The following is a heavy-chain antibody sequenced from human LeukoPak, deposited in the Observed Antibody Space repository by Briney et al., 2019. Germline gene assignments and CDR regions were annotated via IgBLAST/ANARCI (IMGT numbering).Heavy chain of an antibody. CDR1: GFTFSNYA. V-gene: IGHV3-23*01. CDR3: PKDPDCTSGICYTFFDD. D-gene: IGHD2-8*01. CDR2: ISGSGGST. J-gene: IGHJ4*02. Sequence: LPGGSLRLSCAASGFTFSNYAMSWVRQAPGKGLEWVSAISGSGGSTYYADSVKGRFTISRDNSKNTLYLQMNSLRAEDTAVSYCPKDPDCTSGICYTFFDDWGQRTLVTVSS.